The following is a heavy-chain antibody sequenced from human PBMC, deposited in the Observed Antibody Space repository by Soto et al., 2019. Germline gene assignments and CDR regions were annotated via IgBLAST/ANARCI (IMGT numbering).Heavy chain of an antibody. J-gene: IGHJ5*02. CDR1: GFPFSTSN. D-gene: IGHD3-16*01. CDR3: ARGVLPISSTSWFDP. CDR2: ISRSSTYI. Sequence: EVQLVESGGGLVNPGGSLRLSCVVSGFPFSTSNMNWVRQAPGKGLEWVSFISRSSTYIYYADSVKGRFTISRDDAENSLFLQMNSLRAEDTAVYYCARGVLPISSTSWFDPWGQGTQVTVSS. V-gene: IGHV3-21*01.